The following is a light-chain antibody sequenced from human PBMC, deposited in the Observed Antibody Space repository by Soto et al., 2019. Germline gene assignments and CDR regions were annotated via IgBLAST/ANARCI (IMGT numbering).Light chain of an antibody. V-gene: IGKV1-39*01. Sequence: DIQMTQSPSSLSASVGDRVTITCRASQSISSSLNWYQQTPGKAPRLLISDGSTLQSGVPSRFSGSGSGTDFTLTIGGLQPEDFATYFCQQSYGTPPTFGQGTKVDIK. CDR1: QSISSS. CDR3: QQSYGTPPT. J-gene: IGKJ1*01. CDR2: DGS.